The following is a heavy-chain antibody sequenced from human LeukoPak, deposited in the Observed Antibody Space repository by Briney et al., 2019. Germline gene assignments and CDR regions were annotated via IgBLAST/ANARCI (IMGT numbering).Heavy chain of an antibody. CDR1: GGSISSSSYY. D-gene: IGHD3-22*01. CDR3: ARHNGRYYYDSSGYVHAFDI. V-gene: IGHV4-39*01. CDR2: IYYSGST. J-gene: IGHJ3*02. Sequence: SETLSLTCTVSGGSISSSSYYWGWIRQPPGKGLEWIGSIYYSGSTYYNPSLKSRVTISVDTSKNQFSLKLSSVTAADTAVYYCARHNGRYYYDSSGYVHAFDIWGQGTMVTVSS.